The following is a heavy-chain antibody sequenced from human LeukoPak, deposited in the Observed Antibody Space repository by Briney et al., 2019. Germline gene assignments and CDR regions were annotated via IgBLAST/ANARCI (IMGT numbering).Heavy chain of an antibody. CDR1: GFTFSNYA. CDR2: VTGRGGST. D-gene: IGHD3-9*01. V-gene: IGHV3-23*01. CDR3: AKWGDFDILTGYYVSDF. J-gene: IGHJ4*02. Sequence: GGSLRLSCVASGFTFSNYAMSRVRQAPGKRLEWVSAVTGRGGSTYYADSVKGRFTISRDNSRNTLFLQMNSLRAEDTAIYYCAKWGDFDILTGYYVSDFWGQGTLDTVSS.